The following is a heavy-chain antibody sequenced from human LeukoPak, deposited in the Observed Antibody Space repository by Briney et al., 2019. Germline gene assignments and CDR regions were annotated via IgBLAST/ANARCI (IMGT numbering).Heavy chain of an antibody. V-gene: IGHV3-7*02. CDR2: IKQDESEK. J-gene: IGHJ5*01. Sequence: PRGCLRLSCAAAGFSPSSDWVSWVRPAPGEGREWVANIKQDESEKYYMDSVKGRFTISRDKAQNSLYLQIDSLRAEDTAVYYWAKSGRHDDSSAYFWFDYWGQGTLVTVSS. CDR3: AKSGRHDDSSAYFWFDY. CDR1: GFSPSSDW. D-gene: IGHD3-22*01.